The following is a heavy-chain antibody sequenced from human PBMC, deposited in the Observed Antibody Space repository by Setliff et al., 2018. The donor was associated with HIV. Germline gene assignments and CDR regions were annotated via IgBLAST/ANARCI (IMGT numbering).Heavy chain of an antibody. CDR3: AKDRGTPEKCLDP. J-gene: IGHJ5*02. V-gene: IGHV3-30*02. CDR2: IRYDGSVK. CDR1: ELTFVFRSYG. Sequence: PGGSLRLSCVSSELTFVFRSYGMHWVRQAPGKGLEWLAYIRYDGSVKYYADSVKGRFTISRDNSKNTLYLQMNSLRPEDTALYYCAKDRGTPEKCLDPWGQGTLVTVSS. D-gene: IGHD3-16*01.